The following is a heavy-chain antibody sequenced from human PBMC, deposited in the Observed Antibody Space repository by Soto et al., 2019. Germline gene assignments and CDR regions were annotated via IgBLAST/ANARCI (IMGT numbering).Heavy chain of an antibody. V-gene: IGHV1-18*04. CDR3: VRPSCDFWTEHHDVDH. D-gene: IGHD3-3*01. CDR2: ISPNSGRA. CDR1: GYTFSKYD. Sequence: ASVKVSCKASGYTFSKYDVSWVRQAPGQGLEWLGLISPNSGRASYSEKFQGRVTMSTDTPTTTAYLELRSLRSDDTAVYYCVRPSCDFWTEHHDVDHWDQ. J-gene: IGHJ1*01.